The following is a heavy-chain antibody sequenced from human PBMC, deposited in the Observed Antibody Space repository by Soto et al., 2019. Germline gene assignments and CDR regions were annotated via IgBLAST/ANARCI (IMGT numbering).Heavy chain of an antibody. CDR3: ARGLRLGYCSGGSCLGYGMDV. D-gene: IGHD2-15*01. CDR2: IGTAGDP. J-gene: IGHJ6*02. CDR1: GFTFSSYD. V-gene: IGHV3-13*05. Sequence: GGSLRLSCAASGFTFSSYDMHWVRQATGKGLEWVSAIGTAGDPYYPGSVKGRFTISRENAKNSLYLQMNSLRAGDTAVYYCARGLRLGYCSGGSCLGYGMDVWGQGTTVTAP.